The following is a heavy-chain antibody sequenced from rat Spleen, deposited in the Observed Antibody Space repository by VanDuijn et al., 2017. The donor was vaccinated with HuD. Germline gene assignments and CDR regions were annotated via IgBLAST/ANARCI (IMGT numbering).Heavy chain of an antibody. CDR1: GFTFSDYY. Sequence: EVQLVESGGGLVQPGRSLKLSCAASGFTFSDYYMAWVRQAPTKALEWVASISYDGANIYYRDSIKGRFTVSRNNAESSLYLQMDSMTSEDTATYYCTTVRGPYWYFDFWGQGTLVTVSS. D-gene: IGHD4-2*01. V-gene: IGHV5-20*01. CDR3: TTVRGPYWYFDF. J-gene: IGHJ3*01. CDR2: ISYDGANI.